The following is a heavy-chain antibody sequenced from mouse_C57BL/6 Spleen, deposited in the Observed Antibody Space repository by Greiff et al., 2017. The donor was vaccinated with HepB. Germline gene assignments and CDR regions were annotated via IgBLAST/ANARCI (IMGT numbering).Heavy chain of an antibody. CDR2: IHPNSGST. Sequence: QVQLQQPGAELVKPGASVKLSCKASGYTFTSYWMHWVKQRPGQGLEWIGMIHPNSGSTNYNEKFKSKATLTVDKSSSTAYMQLSSLTSEDSAVYYCASEGKFMVTTGGPGFAYWGQGTLVTVSA. CDR3: ASEGKFMVTTGGPGFAY. CDR1: GYTFTSYW. D-gene: IGHD2-2*01. J-gene: IGHJ3*01. V-gene: IGHV1-64*01.